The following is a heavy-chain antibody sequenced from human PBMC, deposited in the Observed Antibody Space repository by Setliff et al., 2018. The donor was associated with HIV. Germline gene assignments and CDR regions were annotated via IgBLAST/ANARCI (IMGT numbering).Heavy chain of an antibody. J-gene: IGHJ4*02. V-gene: IGHV1-69*06. CDR2: IIPFFRTT. D-gene: IGHD3-22*01. CDR3: ARTYPATYDSSGYPDY. CDR1: GGTFSTYS. Sequence: SVKVSCKASGGTFSTYSMNWVRQAPGQGLEWMGGIIPFFRTTNYAQKFQGRVTVTADNSKKTLYLQMGSLRAEDMAVYYCARTYPATYDSSGYPDYWGQGTLVTVSS.